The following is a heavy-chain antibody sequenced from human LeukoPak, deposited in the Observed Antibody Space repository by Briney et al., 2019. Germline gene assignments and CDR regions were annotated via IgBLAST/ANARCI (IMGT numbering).Heavy chain of an antibody. Sequence: GGSLRLSCAASGFTFSGYWMSWVRQAPGKGLEWVANINKDGSERYNVDSVKGRFTISRDNANKSLYLQMNSLRAEDTSVYCARESKGRSKIDYRGQGTLVTVSS. J-gene: IGHJ4*02. D-gene: IGHD4-17*01. CDR1: GFTFSGYW. V-gene: IGHV3-7*01. CDR3: ARESKGRSKIDY. CDR2: INKDGSER.